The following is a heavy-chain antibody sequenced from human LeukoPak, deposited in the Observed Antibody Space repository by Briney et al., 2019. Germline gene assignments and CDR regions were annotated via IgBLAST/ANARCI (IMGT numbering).Heavy chain of an antibody. D-gene: IGHD1-26*01. V-gene: IGHV4-59*01. CDR1: GGSISSYY. CDR3: ARDQRSGSYPDAFDI. Sequence: MPSQTLSLTCTVSGGSISSYYWSWIRQPPGKGLEWIGYIYYSGSTNYNPSLKSRVTISVDTSKNQFSLKLSSVTAADTAVYYCARDQRSGSYPDAFDIWGQGTMVTVSS. CDR2: IYYSGST. J-gene: IGHJ3*02.